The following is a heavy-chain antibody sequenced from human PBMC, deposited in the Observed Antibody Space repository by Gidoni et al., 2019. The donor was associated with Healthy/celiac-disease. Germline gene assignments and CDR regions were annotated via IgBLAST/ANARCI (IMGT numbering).Heavy chain of an antibody. CDR1: GFTFSSYS. Sequence: EVQLVASGGGLVKPGGSLRLSCAASGFTFSSYSRNGGRQAPGKGLEWGSSISSSSSYIYYADAVKGRFTISRDNAKNSLYLQMNSLRAEETAVYYCARDKEYDFWSGYKGAFDYWGQGTLVTVSS. CDR2: ISSSSSYI. CDR3: ARDKEYDFWSGYKGAFDY. J-gene: IGHJ4*02. V-gene: IGHV3-21*01. D-gene: IGHD3-3*01.